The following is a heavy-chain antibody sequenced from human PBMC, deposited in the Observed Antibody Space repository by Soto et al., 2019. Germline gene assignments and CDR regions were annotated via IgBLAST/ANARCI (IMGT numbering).Heavy chain of an antibody. CDR3: ARDLGGSWYFDY. Sequence: ASVKVSCKASGGTFSSYAISWVRQAPGQGLEWMGGIIPIFGTANYAQKFQGRVTITADESTSTAYMGLSSLRSEDTAVYYCARDLGGSWYFDYWGQGTLVTVSS. J-gene: IGHJ4*02. CDR2: IIPIFGTA. D-gene: IGHD6-13*01. V-gene: IGHV1-69*13. CDR1: GGTFSSYA.